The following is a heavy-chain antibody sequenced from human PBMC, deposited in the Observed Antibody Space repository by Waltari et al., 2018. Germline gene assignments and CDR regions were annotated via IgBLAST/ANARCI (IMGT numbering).Heavy chain of an antibody. CDR2: IYYSGST. Sequence: QVQLQQWGAGLLKPSETLSLTCAVYGGSISSGGYYWSWIRQPPGKGLEWIGYIYYSGSTYYNPSLKSRVTISVDTSKNQFSLKLSSVTAADTAVYYCARFTNGGGDYWGQGTLVTVSS. V-gene: IGHV4-31*11. J-gene: IGHJ4*02. CDR3: ARFTNGGGDY. CDR1: GGSISSGGYY. D-gene: IGHD2-21*01.